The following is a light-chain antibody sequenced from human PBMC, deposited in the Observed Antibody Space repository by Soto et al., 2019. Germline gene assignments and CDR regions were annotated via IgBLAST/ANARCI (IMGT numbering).Light chain of an antibody. CDR2: DAS. CDR1: QSVSSY. Sequence: EIVLTQSPATLSLSPGERANLSCRASQSVSSYLAWYQQKPGQDPRLLIYDASNRATGIPARFSGSGSGTDFTLTISSLEPEDFAVYYCQQRSNWPQLTFGGGTKVEIK. J-gene: IGKJ4*01. CDR3: QQRSNWPQLT. V-gene: IGKV3-11*01.